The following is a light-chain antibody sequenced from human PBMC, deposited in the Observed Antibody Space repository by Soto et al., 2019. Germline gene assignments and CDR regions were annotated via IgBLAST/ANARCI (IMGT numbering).Light chain of an antibody. CDR1: SSDVGGYNY. Sequence: QSVLTQPPSASGSPGQSVTISCTGTSSDVGGYNYVSWYQQHPGKAPKLIIYEVTKRPSGVPDRFSGSKSGNTASLTVSGLLAEDEADYYCSSYAGTNIVLFGGGTQLTVL. CDR3: SSYAGTNIVL. J-gene: IGLJ2*01. CDR2: EVT. V-gene: IGLV2-8*01.